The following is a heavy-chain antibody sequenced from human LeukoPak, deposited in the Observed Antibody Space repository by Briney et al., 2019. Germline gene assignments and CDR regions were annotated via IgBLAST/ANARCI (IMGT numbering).Heavy chain of an antibody. J-gene: IGHJ5*02. CDR2: IYTSGST. D-gene: IGHD6-6*01. CDR3: ARVGRKYSSSSDMFRWFDP. Sequence: ASETLSLTCTVSGGSISSYYWSWIRQPAGKGLEWIGRIYTSGSTNYNPSLKSRVTMSVDTSKNQFSLKLSSVTAADTAVYYCARVGRKYSSSSDMFRWFDPWGQGTLVTVSS. V-gene: IGHV4-4*07. CDR1: GGSISSYY.